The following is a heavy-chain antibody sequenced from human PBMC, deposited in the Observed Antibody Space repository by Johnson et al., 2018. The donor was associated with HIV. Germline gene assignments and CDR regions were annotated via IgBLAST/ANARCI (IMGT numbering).Heavy chain of an antibody. CDR2: IYSGGST. D-gene: IGHD3-16*01. V-gene: IGHV3-66*02. CDR1: GFTVSSNY. CDR3: ARDQDWGYYDTTAFDI. Sequence: EVQLVESGGGLVQPGGSLRLSCAASGFTVSSNYMSWVRQAPGKGLEWVSVIYSGGSTYYADSVKGRFTISRDNSENTLYLQMNSLRAEDTAVYYCARDQDWGYYDTTAFDIWGQGTMVTVSS. J-gene: IGHJ3*02.